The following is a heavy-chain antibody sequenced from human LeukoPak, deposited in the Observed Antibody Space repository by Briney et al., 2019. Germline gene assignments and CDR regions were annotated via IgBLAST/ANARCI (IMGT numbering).Heavy chain of an antibody. J-gene: IGHJ4*02. D-gene: IGHD4/OR15-4a*01. CDR3: ARGESNYGVGGSIDY. CDR2: ISYDGSNK. V-gene: IGHV3-30-3*01. CDR1: GFTFSSYA. Sequence: GGSLRLSCAASGFTFSSYAMHWVRQAPGKGLEWVAVISYDGSNKYYADSVKGRFTISRDNSKNTLYLQMNSLRAEDTAVYYCARGESNYGVGGSIDYWGQGTLVTVSS.